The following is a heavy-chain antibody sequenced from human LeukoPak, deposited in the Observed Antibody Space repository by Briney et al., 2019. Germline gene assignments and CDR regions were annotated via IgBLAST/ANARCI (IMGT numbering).Heavy chain of an antibody. D-gene: IGHD3-10*01. CDR2: INHSGST. V-gene: IGHV4-34*01. J-gene: IGHJ4*02. CDR1: GGHFGVYY. CDR3: AGPGAGDLDY. Sequence: PSETLSLTCAVYGGHFGVYYWSWVRQPPGKGLEWIGEINHSGSTNYNPSLKSRVTISVDTSKNHFSLKLSSVTAADTAVYYCAGPGAGDLDYWGQGTLVTVSS.